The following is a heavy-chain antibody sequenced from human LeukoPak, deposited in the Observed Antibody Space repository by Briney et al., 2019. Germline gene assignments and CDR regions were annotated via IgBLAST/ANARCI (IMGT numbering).Heavy chain of an antibody. V-gene: IGHV3-11*04. Sequence: PGGSLRLSCAASGFTFNAYYMIWIRQAPGKGLEWISYISGTGSSIYYADSVKGRFTISRDNAKKSLSLQMNSLRAEDTAVYYCEREGEGYNMRAPPHWGQGTLVTVFS. J-gene: IGHJ1*01. D-gene: IGHD5-24*01. CDR1: GFTFNAYY. CDR3: EREGEGYNMRAPPH. CDR2: ISGTGSSI.